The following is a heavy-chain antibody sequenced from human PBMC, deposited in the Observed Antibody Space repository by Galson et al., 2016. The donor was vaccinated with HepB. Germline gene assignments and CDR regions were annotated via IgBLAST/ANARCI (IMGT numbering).Heavy chain of an antibody. D-gene: IGHD1-7*01. CDR2: ISSDGSNT. Sequence: SLRLSCAVSGFTFRNYAMHWVRQAPGKGLEWLAVISSDGSNTYYAGSVEGRLTISRDNSKNTLYMQMDSLRSNDTALYYCARELLTGNTLFDYWGQGTLATVSS. CDR3: ARELLTGNTLFDY. J-gene: IGHJ4*02. CDR1: GFTFRNYA. V-gene: IGHV3-30-3*01.